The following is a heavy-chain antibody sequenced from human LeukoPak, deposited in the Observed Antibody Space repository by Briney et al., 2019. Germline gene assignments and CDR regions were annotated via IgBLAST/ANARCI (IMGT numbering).Heavy chain of an antibody. Sequence: PGGSLRLSCAASGFSFSDFYMSWIRQAPGMGLEWISYIGTRSNPIYYADSVKGRFTISRDDAKNSLYLQMNSLRDEDTAVYFCAREARGSGRDFDYWGQGILVTVSS. D-gene: IGHD1-26*01. CDR3: AREARGSGRDFDY. CDR2: IGTRSNPI. V-gene: IGHV3-11*01. CDR1: GFSFSDFY. J-gene: IGHJ4*02.